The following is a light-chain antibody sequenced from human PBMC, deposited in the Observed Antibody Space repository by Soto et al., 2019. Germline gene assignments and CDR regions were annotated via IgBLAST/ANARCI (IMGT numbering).Light chain of an antibody. Sequence: QSALTQPASVSGSPGQSITISCTGTSSDVGAYNYVSWYQQHPGKAPKLMIYVVSNRPSGVSNRFSGSKSANTASLTISGLQAGDEADYYCSSYTSSSTWLFGGGTKLTVL. CDR1: SSDVGAYNY. CDR3: SSYTSSSTWL. CDR2: VVS. J-gene: IGLJ3*02. V-gene: IGLV2-14*03.